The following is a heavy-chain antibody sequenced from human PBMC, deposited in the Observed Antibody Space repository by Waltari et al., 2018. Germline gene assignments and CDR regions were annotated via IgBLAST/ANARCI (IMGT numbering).Heavy chain of an antibody. J-gene: IGHJ4*02. Sequence: QVQLQQWGAGLLKPSETLSLTCAVYGGSFSGYYWSWIRQPPGKGLEWIGEINHSGRTNYNPSLKSRVTISVDTSKNQFSLKLSSVTAADTAVYYCARGPRDGYRPPWGYFDYWGQGTLVTVSS. D-gene: IGHD5-12*01. V-gene: IGHV4-34*01. CDR2: INHSGRT. CDR1: GGSFSGYY. CDR3: ARGPRDGYRPPWGYFDY.